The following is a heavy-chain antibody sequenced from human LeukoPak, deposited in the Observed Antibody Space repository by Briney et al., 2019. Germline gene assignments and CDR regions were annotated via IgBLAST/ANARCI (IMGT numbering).Heavy chain of an antibody. D-gene: IGHD3-3*01. V-gene: IGHV4-34*01. J-gene: IGHJ4*02. CDR1: GGSFSGYY. CDR2: INHSGST. CDR3: ARADITIFGVVIDY. Sequence: SETLSLTCAVYGGSFSGYYWSWIRQPPGKGLEWIGEINHSGSTNYNPSLKSRVTISVDTSKNQFSLKLSSVTAADTAVYYCARADITIFGVVIDYWGQGTLVTVSS.